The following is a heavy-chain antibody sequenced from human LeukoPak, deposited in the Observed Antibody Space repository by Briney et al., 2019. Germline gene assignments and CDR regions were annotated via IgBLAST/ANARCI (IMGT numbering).Heavy chain of an antibody. CDR3: ARDRRATPMYFFDF. J-gene: IGHJ4*02. V-gene: IGHV3-33*01. CDR2: IYYDGSKQ. D-gene: IGHD2-15*01. CDR1: GFTFRNHG. Sequence: GGSLRLSCAASGFTFRNHGMHWVRQAPGKGLEWVAVIYYDGSKQYYADSVKGRFTISRDNSRSTMWLQMNSLRDDDTGVYYCARDRRATPMYFFDFWGQGTPVTVSS.